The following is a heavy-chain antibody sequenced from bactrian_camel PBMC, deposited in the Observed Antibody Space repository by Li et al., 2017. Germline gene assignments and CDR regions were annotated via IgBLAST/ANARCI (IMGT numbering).Heavy chain of an antibody. V-gene: IGHV3S40*01. CDR1: GVFGFTFSSYD. Sequence: VQLVESGGGSVQAGGSLRLSCVTSGVFGFTFSSYDMSWVRQAPGKGLEWVSAISGRGDSTRYADSVKGQFIISRDNAKNTVYLQINSLRPEDTAVYYCATGPPYPRLMGEYKNWGQGTQVTVS. CDR2: ISGRGDST. CDR3: ATGPPYPRLMGEYKN. D-gene: IGHD4*01. J-gene: IGHJ4*01.